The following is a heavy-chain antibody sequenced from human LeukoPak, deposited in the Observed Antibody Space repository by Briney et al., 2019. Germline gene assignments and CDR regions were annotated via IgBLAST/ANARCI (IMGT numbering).Heavy chain of an antibody. D-gene: IGHD1-14*01. CDR2: INNNGGST. Sequence: GGSLRLSCSASGFTFSTFPMHWVRQAPGKGLEYVSVINNNGGSTYYTDSVRGRFTISRDNSKNTLYLQMSSLRAEDTAVYYCVKENNHSPGGDYWGQGTLVTVSS. V-gene: IGHV3-64D*09. CDR3: VKENNHSPGGDY. J-gene: IGHJ4*02. CDR1: GFTFSTFP.